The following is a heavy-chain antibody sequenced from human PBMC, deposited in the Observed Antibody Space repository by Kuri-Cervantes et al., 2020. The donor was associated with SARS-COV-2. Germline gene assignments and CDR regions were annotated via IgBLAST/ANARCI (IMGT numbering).Heavy chain of an antibody. CDR2: IWYDGSNK. CDR3: ARDTHCSSTSCPLRWAFDI. CDR1: GFTFSCSR. J-gene: IGHJ3*02. V-gene: IGHV3-33*08. Sequence: GGSLRLSCAASGFTFSCSRMSWVHQAPGKGLEWVAVIWYDGSNKYYADSVKGRFTISRDNAKNSLYLQMNSLRDEDTAVYYCARDTHCSSTSCPLRWAFDIWGQGTMVTVSS. D-gene: IGHD2-2*01.